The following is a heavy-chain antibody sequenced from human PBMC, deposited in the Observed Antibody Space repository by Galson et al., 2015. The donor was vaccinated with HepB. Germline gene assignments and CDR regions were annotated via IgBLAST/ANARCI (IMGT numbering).Heavy chain of an antibody. CDR2: IYYSGST. CDR3: ARQIGYYDFWSGYRTTEIEI. D-gene: IGHD3-3*01. Sequence: ETLSLTCTVSGGSISISSYYWGWIRQPPGKGLEWIGSIYYSGSTYYNPSLKSRVTISVDTSKNQFSLKLSSVTAADTAVYYCARQIGYYDFWSGYRTTEIEIWGQGTMVTVSS. CDR1: GGSISISSYY. J-gene: IGHJ3*02. V-gene: IGHV4-39*01.